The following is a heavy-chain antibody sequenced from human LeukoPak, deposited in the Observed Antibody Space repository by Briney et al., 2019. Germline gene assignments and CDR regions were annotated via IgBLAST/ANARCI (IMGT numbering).Heavy chain of an antibody. D-gene: IGHD3-10*01. CDR2: INPNSGGT. CDR3: ARGVGSGSYSRE. V-gene: IGHV1-2*02. Sequence: ASVEVSCKASGYTFTGYYMHWVRQAPGQGLEWMGWINPNSGGTNYAQKFQGRVTMTRDTSISTAYMELSRLRSDDTAVYYCARGVGSGSYSREWGQGTLVTVSS. CDR1: GYTFTGYY. J-gene: IGHJ4*02.